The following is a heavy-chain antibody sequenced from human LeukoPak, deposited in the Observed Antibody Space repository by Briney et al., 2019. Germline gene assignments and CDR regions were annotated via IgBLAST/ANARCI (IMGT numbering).Heavy chain of an antibody. CDR2: IITSSDST. Sequence: GGSLRLSCAASGFTFSSYGMSWVRQAPGKGREWGSRIITSSDSTYYADSVKRRFTISRDNSKNTLYLQMNSIRAEDTAIYYCAKGQRYNWDDDAVDMWGQGTMVIVSS. CDR3: AKGQRYNWDDDAVDM. J-gene: IGHJ3*02. D-gene: IGHD1-20*01. CDR1: GFTFSSYG. V-gene: IGHV3-23*01.